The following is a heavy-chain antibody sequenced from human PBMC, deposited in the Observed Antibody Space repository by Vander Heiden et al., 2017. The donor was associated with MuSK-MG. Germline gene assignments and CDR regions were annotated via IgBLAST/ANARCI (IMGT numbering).Heavy chain of an antibody. J-gene: IGHJ4*02. V-gene: IGHV4-61*01. Sequence: QVQLQESGPGLVKASETLSLTCSVSGGSVNSGNYFWNWIRQPPGKGLEWIGCVHNSGSTNYNPSLKSRVTIALDTSKNQFSLKMSSVTAADTAVYYCAREDRSWWMFDSWGPGTPVTVSS. CDR3: AREDRSWWMFDS. D-gene: IGHD2-8*01. CDR1: GGSVNSGNYF. CDR2: VHNSGST.